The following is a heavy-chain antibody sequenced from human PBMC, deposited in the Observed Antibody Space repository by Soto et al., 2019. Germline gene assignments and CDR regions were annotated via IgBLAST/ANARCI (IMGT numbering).Heavy chain of an antibody. V-gene: IGHV3-33*01. J-gene: IGHJ6*02. CDR2: IWYDGSNK. CDR1: GFTFSSYG. D-gene: IGHD2-2*01. Sequence: PGGSLRLSCAASGFTFSSYGMHWVRQAPGKGLEWVAVIWYDGSNKYYADSVKGRFTISRDNSKNTLYLQMNSLRAEDTAVYYCARAHLWAMTEPVGMDVWGQGTTVTVSS. CDR3: ARAHLWAMTEPVGMDV.